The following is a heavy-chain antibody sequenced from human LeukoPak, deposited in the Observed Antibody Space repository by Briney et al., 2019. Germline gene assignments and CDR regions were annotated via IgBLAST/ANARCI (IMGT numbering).Heavy chain of an antibody. V-gene: IGHV1-18*01. J-gene: IGHJ6*02. D-gene: IGHD5-24*01. CDR1: GHAFNSSG. Sequence: PTVKLYYNASGHAFNSSGFRWVPHPYRKGLEWMVWISAYNGDTDYAQKLQGRVTMTTDTSTSTAYMELRSLRSDDTAVYYCARDERGQGSCNRNGYKCTSLDVWGQGTTVTVS. CDR3: ARDERGQGSCNRNGYKCTSLDV. CDR2: ISAYNGDT.